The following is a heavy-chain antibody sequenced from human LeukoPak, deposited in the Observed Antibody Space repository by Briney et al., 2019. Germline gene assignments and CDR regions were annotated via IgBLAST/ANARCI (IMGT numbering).Heavy chain of an antibody. Sequence: GGSLRLSCAASGFTFSTYVMHWVRQAPGKGLEWVALISSDEHNKYYVDSVKGRFTISRDNSKNTLYLQMNSLRTEDTAVYYCASKWYCGGDCYYQIDFWGQGTLVTVSS. CDR1: GFTFSTYV. V-gene: IGHV3-30*03. D-gene: IGHD2-21*02. CDR2: ISSDEHNK. CDR3: ASKWYCGGDCYYQIDF. J-gene: IGHJ4*02.